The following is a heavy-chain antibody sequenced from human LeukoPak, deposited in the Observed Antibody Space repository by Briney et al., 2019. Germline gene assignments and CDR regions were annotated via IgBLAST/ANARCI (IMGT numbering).Heavy chain of an antibody. J-gene: IGHJ3*02. V-gene: IGHV4-61*02. CDR1: GGSISSGSYY. CDR3: ARSPYCSSTSCYSRTDAFDI. D-gene: IGHD2-2*02. CDR2: VYTSGST. Sequence: SETLSLTCTVSGGSISSGSYYWSWIRQPAGKGLEWIGRVYTSGSTNYNPSLKSRVTISVDTSKNQFSLKLSSVTAADTAVYYCARSPYCSSTSCYSRTDAFDIWGQGTMVTVSS.